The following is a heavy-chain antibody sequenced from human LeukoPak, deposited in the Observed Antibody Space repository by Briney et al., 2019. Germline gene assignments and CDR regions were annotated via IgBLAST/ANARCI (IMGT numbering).Heavy chain of an antibody. D-gene: IGHD3-16*01. CDR2: ISAYNGNT. CDR3: AKWVEAGDYVWGSYFDY. J-gene: IGHJ4*02. V-gene: IGHV1-18*01. CDR1: GYTFTSYG. Sequence: ASVKVSCKASGYTFTSYGISWVRQAPGQGLEWMGWISAYNGNTNYAQKLQGRVTMTTDTSTSTAYMELRSLRSDDTAVYYCAKWVEAGDYVWGSYFDYWGQGTLVTVSS.